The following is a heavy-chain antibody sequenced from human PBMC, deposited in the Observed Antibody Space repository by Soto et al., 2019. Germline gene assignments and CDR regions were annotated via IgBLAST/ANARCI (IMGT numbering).Heavy chain of an antibody. Sequence: GGFLRLPWGSSATNIRTAWRHLVLHAPGKGLEWVSIFYSGGSTYYADSVKGRFTISRDNSKNTLYVQMNNLRAEDTAGDCCARSRGRYGVFDLWGRGKSVTV. CDR2: FYSGGST. V-gene: IGHV3-53*01. J-gene: IGHJ3*01. CDR3: ARSRGRYGVFDL. D-gene: IGHD1-26*01. CDR1: ATNIRTAW.